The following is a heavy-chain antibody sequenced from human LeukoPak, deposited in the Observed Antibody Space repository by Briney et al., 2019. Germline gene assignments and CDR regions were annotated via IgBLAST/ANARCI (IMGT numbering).Heavy chain of an antibody. J-gene: IGHJ6*03. CDR2: ISYDGSNK. CDR1: GFTFSSYA. CDR3: AKAALRYFNYYYYMDV. V-gene: IGHV3-30*04. Sequence: GGSLRLSCAASGFTFSSYAMRWVRQAPGKGLEWVAVISYDGSNKYYADSVKGRFTISRDNSKNTLYLQMNSLRAEDTAVYYCAKAALRYFNYYYYMDVWGKGTTVTVSS. D-gene: IGHD1-14*01.